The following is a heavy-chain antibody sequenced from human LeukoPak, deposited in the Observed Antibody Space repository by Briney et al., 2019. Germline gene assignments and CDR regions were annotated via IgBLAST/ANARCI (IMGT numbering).Heavy chain of an antibody. Sequence: SETLSLTCTVSGGSISSSSYYWGWIRQPPGKGLEWIGYIYYSGSTNYNPSLKSRVTISVDTSKNQFSLKLSSVTAADTAVYYCARLSLGDYGGSWFDPWGQGTLVTVSS. CDR1: GGSISSSSYY. J-gene: IGHJ5*02. D-gene: IGHD4-23*01. CDR3: ARLSLGDYGGSWFDP. V-gene: IGHV4-61*05. CDR2: IYYSGST.